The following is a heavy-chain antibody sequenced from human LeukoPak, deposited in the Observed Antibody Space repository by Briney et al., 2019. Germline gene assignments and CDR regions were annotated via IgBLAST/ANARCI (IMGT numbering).Heavy chain of an antibody. Sequence: KASETLSLTCTVSGGSISSGGYYWSWIRQPPGKGLEWIGYIYRSGSTYYNPSLKSRVTISVDRSKNQFSLKLSSVTAADTAVYYCARDYLSIAAQAPVGYWGQGTLVTVSS. CDR2: IYRSGST. CDR1: GGSISSGGYY. D-gene: IGHD6-6*01. J-gene: IGHJ4*02. V-gene: IGHV4-30-2*01. CDR3: ARDYLSIAAQAPVGY.